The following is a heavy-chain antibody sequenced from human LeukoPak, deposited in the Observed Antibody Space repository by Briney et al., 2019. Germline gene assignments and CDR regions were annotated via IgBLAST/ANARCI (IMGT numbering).Heavy chain of an antibody. CDR1: VGSISSYY. V-gene: IGHV4-59*01. CDR2: IYYSGST. J-gene: IGHJ3*02. D-gene: IGHD3-10*01. Sequence: KPSETLSLTCTVSVGSISSYYWSWLRQPPGKGLEWIGYIYYSGSTNYNPSLKSRVTISLDTSKNQFSLKLSSLTAADTAVYYCARRVAGESRAFDIWGQGTMVTVSS. CDR3: ARRVAGESRAFDI.